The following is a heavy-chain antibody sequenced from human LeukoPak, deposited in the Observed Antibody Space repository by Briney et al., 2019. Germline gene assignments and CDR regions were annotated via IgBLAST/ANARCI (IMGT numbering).Heavy chain of an antibody. J-gene: IGHJ4*02. Sequence: PGGSLRLSCAASGFTFSSYGMHWVRQAPGKGLEWVAVISYDGSNKYYADSVKGRFTISRDNSKNTLYLQMNSLRAEDTAVYYCAKRAAAGHWSYFDYWGQGTLVTVSS. D-gene: IGHD6-13*01. CDR3: AKRAAAGHWSYFDY. V-gene: IGHV3-30*18. CDR1: GFTFSSYG. CDR2: ISYDGSNK.